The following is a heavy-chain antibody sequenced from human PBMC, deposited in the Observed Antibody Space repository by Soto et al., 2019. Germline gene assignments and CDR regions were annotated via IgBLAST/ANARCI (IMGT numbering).Heavy chain of an antibody. CDR1: GGTFSSYA. Sequence: GASVKVSCKXSGGTFSSYAISWVRQAPGQGLEWMGGIIPIFGTANYAQKFQGRVTITADESTSTAYMELSSLRSEDTAVYYCAVDIVVVPAAIGDYYYGMDVWGQGTTVTVSS. D-gene: IGHD2-2*02. J-gene: IGHJ6*02. CDR2: IIPIFGTA. CDR3: AVDIVVVPAAIGDYYYGMDV. V-gene: IGHV1-69*13.